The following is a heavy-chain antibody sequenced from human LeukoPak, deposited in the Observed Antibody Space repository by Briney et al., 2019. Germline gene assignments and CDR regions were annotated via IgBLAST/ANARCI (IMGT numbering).Heavy chain of an antibody. CDR2: ISGSGGST. CDR1: GFTLSSYA. Sequence: GGSLRLSCAASGFTLSSYAMSWVRQAPGKGLEWVSAISGSGGSTYYADSVKGRFAISRDISKNTQYLQMTSLRAEDTAVYYCAKETGASSSWYEAVLNWFDPWGQGTLVTVCS. CDR3: AKETGASSSWYEAVLNWFDP. J-gene: IGHJ5*02. D-gene: IGHD6-13*01. V-gene: IGHV3-23*01.